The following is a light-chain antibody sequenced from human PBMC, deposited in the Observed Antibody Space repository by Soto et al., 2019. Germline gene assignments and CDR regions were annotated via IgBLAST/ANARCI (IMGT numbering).Light chain of an antibody. CDR2: SNN. Sequence: QSVLTQPPSASGTPGQRATISCSGSSSNIGSNTVNWYQQLPGTAPKLLIYSNNQRPSGVPDRFSGSKSGTSASLAISGLQSEDEADYYCAAWDDSLNGYAFGTGTKLTVL. V-gene: IGLV1-44*01. CDR1: SSNIGSNT. J-gene: IGLJ1*01. CDR3: AAWDDSLNGYA.